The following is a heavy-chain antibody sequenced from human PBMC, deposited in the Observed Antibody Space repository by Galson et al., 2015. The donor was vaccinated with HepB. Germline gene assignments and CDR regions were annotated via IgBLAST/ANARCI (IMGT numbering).Heavy chain of an antibody. Sequence: SLRLSCAASGFTFSSYAMHWVRQAPGKGLEWVAVISYDGSNKYYADSVKGRFTISRDNSKNTPYLQMNSLRAEDTAVYYCARDFDGHDYWGQGTLVTVSS. CDR2: ISYDGSNK. CDR3: ARDFDGHDY. D-gene: IGHD3-9*01. V-gene: IGHV3-30-3*01. CDR1: GFTFSSYA. J-gene: IGHJ4*02.